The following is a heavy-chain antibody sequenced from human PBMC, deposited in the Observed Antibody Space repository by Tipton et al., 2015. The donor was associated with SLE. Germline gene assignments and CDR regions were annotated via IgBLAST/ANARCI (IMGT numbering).Heavy chain of an antibody. D-gene: IGHD4-17*01. CDR1: GGSISSYY. J-gene: IGHJ4*02. V-gene: IGHV4-59*08. CDR3: ARHDYGDPFDY. Sequence: LRLSCTVSGGSISSYYWSWIRQPPGKGLEWIGYIYYSGSTNYNPSLKSRITISVDTSKNQFSLKLSSVTAADTAVYYCARHDYGDPFDYWGQGTLVTVSS. CDR2: IYYSGST.